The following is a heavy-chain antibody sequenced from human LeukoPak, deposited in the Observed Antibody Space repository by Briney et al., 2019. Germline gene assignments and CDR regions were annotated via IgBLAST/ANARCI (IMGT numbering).Heavy chain of an antibody. J-gene: IGHJ4*02. V-gene: IGHV3-30*18. Sequence: PGRSLRLSCAASGFTFSSYGMHWVRQAPGKGLEWVAGISYDGSNKYYADSVKGRFTISRDNSKNTLYLQMNSLRAEDTAVYYCAKGLPDILTGYFNYWGQGTLVTVSS. CDR3: AKGLPDILTGYFNY. D-gene: IGHD3-9*01. CDR1: GFTFSSYG. CDR2: ISYDGSNK.